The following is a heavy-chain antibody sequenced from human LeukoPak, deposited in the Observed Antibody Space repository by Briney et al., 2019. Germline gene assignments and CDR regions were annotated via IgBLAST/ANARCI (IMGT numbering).Heavy chain of an antibody. CDR2: IKQDGSEK. CDR3: ARGAHPLFWSGYPSFYYYYGMDV. J-gene: IGHJ6*02. D-gene: IGHD3-3*01. V-gene: IGHV3-7*01. Sequence: GGSLRLSCAASGFTFSSYWMNWARQAPGKGLELVANIKQDGSEKYYVDSVKGRFTISRDNAKNSLYLQMNSLRAEDTAVYYCARGAHPLFWSGYPSFYYYYGMDVWGQGTTVTVSS. CDR1: GFTFSSYW.